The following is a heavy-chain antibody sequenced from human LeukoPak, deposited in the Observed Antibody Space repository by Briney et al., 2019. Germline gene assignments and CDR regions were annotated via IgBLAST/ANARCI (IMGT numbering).Heavy chain of an antibody. CDR1: GFAFHAFD. CDR3: ATWAFYHGLDV. J-gene: IGHJ6*02. D-gene: IGHD1-26*01. Sequence: PGGSLRLSCAASGFAFHAFDMYWVRQAPGKGLGWVSRINSDGGKTYYADSVRGRFTISRDNSKNSLYLQMNSLRIDDAALYYCATWAFYHGLDVWGQGTTVTVSS. CDR2: INSDGGKT. V-gene: IGHV3-43*02.